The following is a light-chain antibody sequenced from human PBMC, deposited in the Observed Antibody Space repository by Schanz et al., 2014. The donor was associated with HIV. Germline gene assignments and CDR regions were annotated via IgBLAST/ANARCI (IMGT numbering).Light chain of an antibody. J-gene: IGKJ1*01. CDR3: QQRSNWPPWT. CDR1: QGIDSY. Sequence: EIVLTQSPATLSLSPGERVTLSCRASQGIDSYLAWYQQKPGQAPRLLIYSASYRAPGVPARFSGSGSGTDFTLTISSLEPEDFAVYYCQQRSNWPPWTFGQGTKVEIK. CDR2: SAS. V-gene: IGKV3-11*01.